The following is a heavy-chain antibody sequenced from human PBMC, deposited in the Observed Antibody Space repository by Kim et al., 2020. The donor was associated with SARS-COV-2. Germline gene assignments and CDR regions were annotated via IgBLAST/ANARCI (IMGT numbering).Heavy chain of an antibody. Sequence: TNYAQKFQGRVTMTRDTSISTAYMELSRLRSDDTAVYYCARESGDYWIDYWGQGTLVTVSS. CDR3: ARESGDYWIDY. CDR2: T. D-gene: IGHD1-1*01. V-gene: IGHV1-2*02. J-gene: IGHJ4*02.